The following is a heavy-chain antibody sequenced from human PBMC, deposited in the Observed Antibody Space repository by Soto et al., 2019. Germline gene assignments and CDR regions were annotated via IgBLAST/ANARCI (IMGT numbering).Heavy chain of an antibody. J-gene: IGHJ5*02. Sequence: QVQLQQWGAGLLKPSETLSLTCAVYGGSFSGYYWSWIRQPPGKGLEWIGDINHSGSTNYNPSLKSRVTISVDTSKNQFSLKLSSVTAADTAVYYCARGPGIAAAGRRGWFDPWGQGTLVTVSS. V-gene: IGHV4-34*01. CDR1: GGSFSGYY. CDR2: INHSGST. CDR3: ARGPGIAAAGRRGWFDP. D-gene: IGHD6-13*01.